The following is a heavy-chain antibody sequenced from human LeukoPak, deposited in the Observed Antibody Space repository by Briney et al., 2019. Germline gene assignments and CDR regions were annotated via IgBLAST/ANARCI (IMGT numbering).Heavy chain of an antibody. CDR1: GFTFSSYS. D-gene: IGHD3-3*01. CDR2: ISSSSSTI. J-gene: IGHJ4*02. V-gene: IGHV3-48*01. CDR3: ARDGPRIFGVVSYFDY. Sequence: GGSLRLSCAASGFTFSSYSMNWVRQAPGKVLEWVSYISSSSSTIYYADSVKGRFTISRDNAKNSLYLQMNSLRAEDTAVYYCARDGPRIFGVVSYFDYWGQGTLVTVSS.